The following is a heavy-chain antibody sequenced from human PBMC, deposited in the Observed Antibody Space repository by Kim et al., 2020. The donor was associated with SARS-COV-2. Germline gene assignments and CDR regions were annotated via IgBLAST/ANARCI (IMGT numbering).Heavy chain of an antibody. CDR2: INTNTGNP. D-gene: IGHD6-13*01. J-gene: IGHJ5*02. V-gene: IGHV7-4-1*02. Sequence: ASVKVSCKASGYTFTSYAMNWVRQAPGQGLEWMGWINTNTGNPTYAQGFTGRFVFSLDTTVSTAYLQISSLKAEDTAVYYCASHVKQQLGYNWFDPWGQGTLVTVSS. CDR3: ASHVKQQLGYNWFDP. CDR1: GYTFTSYA.